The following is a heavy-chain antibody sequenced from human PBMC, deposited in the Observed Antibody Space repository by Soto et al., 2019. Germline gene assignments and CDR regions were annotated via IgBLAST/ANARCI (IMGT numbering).Heavy chain of an antibody. Sequence: SETLSLTCTVSGDTSTSYYWGWIRQAPGKGLGWIGHIHNSGTSTHNPSLNGRVTISIXXXXXXFXLXLXXLXSAXTAVYYCARDFYASVGYTWFDSWSQGTLVTVS. CDR2: IHNSGTS. CDR1: GDTSTSYY. J-gene: IGHJ5*01. V-gene: IGHV4-59*01. D-gene: IGHD3-22*01. CDR3: ARDFYASVGYTWFDS.